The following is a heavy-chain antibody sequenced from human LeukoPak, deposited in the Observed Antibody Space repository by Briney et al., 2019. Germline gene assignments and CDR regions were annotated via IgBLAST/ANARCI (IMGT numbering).Heavy chain of an antibody. CDR2: ISSSGSTI. CDR3: ARNPLGNYYYGMDV. Sequence: GGSLRLSCAASGFTFSSYEMNWVRQAPGKGLEWVSHISSSGSTIYYADSVKGRFTISRDNAKNSLYLQMNSLRAEDTAVYYCARNPLGNYYYGMDVWGQGTTVTVSS. V-gene: IGHV3-48*03. CDR1: GFTFSSYE. J-gene: IGHJ6*02.